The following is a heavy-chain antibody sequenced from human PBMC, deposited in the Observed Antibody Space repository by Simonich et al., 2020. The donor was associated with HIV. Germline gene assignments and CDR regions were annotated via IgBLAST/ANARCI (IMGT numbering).Heavy chain of an antibody. CDR3: ARAYYDTLTGYLYLDS. CDR2: TSPNSGAT. J-gene: IGHJ4*02. D-gene: IGHD3-9*01. CDR1: GYSFTAYY. Sequence: QVSLVQSGAEVKRPGASVKVSCKASGYSFTAYYIHWVRQAPGPGLEWRECTSPNSGATTSEHQFRGRATLTRDTAISTAYMELSRPRSDDTAVYYCARAYYDTLTGYLYLDSWGQGTLVTVSS. V-gene: IGHV1-2*07.